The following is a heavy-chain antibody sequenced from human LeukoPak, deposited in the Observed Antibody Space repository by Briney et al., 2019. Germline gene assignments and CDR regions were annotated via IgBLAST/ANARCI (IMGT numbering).Heavy chain of an antibody. Sequence: GGSLRLSCVASGFTFSSYWMSWVRQAPGKGLEWVANIKQDGSEKYYVDSVKGRFTISRDNAKNSLYLQMNSLRAEDTAVYYCARDALYGSGSSPSDYWGQGTLVTVSS. J-gene: IGHJ4*02. CDR2: IKQDGSEK. D-gene: IGHD3-10*01. CDR1: GFTFSSYW. CDR3: ARDALYGSGSSPSDY. V-gene: IGHV3-7*01.